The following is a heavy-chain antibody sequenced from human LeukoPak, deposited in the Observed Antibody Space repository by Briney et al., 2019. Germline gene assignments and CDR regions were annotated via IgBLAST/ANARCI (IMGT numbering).Heavy chain of an antibody. D-gene: IGHD5-18*01. CDR2: IIPIFGTA. J-gene: IGHJ5*02. Sequence: SVKVSCKASGGTFISYAISWVRQAPGQGLEWMGVIIPIFGTANYAQKFQGRVTITTDKSTSTAYMELSSLRSEDTAVYYCARVGLDTAMVTGYWFDPWGQGTLVTVSS. V-gene: IGHV1-69*05. CDR3: ARVGLDTAMVTGYWFDP. CDR1: GGTFISYA.